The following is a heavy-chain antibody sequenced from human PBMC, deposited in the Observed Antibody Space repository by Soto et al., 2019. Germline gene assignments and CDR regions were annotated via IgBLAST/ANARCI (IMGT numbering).Heavy chain of an antibody. CDR2: ISSNGGST. CDR3: ARDRIPGEGAFDI. V-gene: IGHV3-64*01. Sequence: GGSLRLSCAASGFTFSSYAMHWVRQAPGKGLEYVSAISSNGGSTYYAKSVKGRFTISRDNSKNTLYLQMGSLRAEDMAVYYCARDRIPGEGAFDIWGQGTMVTVSS. CDR1: GFTFSSYA. J-gene: IGHJ3*02. D-gene: IGHD7-27*01.